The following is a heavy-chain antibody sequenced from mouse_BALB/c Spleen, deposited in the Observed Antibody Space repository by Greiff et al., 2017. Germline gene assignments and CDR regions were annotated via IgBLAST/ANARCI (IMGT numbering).Heavy chain of an antibody. CDR1: GFTFSSFG. CDR2: ISSGSSTI. V-gene: IGHV5-17*02. CDR3: ARTEAYYRYDSWFAY. Sequence: EVQLQQSGGGLVQPGGSRKLSCAASGFTFSSFGMHWVRQAPEKGLEWVAYISSGSSTIYYADTVKGRFTISRDNPKNTLFLQMTSLRSEDTAMYYCARTEAYYRYDSWFAYWGQGTLVTVSA. D-gene: IGHD2-14*01. J-gene: IGHJ3*01.